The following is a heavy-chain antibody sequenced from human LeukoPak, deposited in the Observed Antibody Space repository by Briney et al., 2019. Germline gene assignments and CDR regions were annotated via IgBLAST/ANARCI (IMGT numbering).Heavy chain of an antibody. CDR2: INPNNAGT. CDR1: GYTFTGYS. CDR3: ARWGMDLLTGYYMRGDFDY. D-gene: IGHD3-9*01. Sequence: ASVKVSCKASGYTFTGYSIHWVRQAPGQGLEWMGWINPNNAGTNYAQKFQGRVTMTRDTSISTAYMELSRLRSDDTAVYYCARWGMDLLTGYYMRGDFDYWGQGTLVTVSS. V-gene: IGHV1-2*02. J-gene: IGHJ4*02.